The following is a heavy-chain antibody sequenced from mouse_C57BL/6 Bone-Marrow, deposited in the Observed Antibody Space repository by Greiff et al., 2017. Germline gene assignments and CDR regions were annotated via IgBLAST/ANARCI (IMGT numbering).Heavy chain of an antibody. Sequence: QVQLQQSGAELVRPGASVTMSCKASGYTFTDYEMHWVKQTPVHGLEWIGAIDPDTGGTDYNQKFKGKAILTADKSSSTAYMELRSLTSEDSAVFYCTPSSYDFDYWGQGTTLTVSS. CDR2: IDPDTGGT. J-gene: IGHJ2*01. V-gene: IGHV1-15*01. CDR1: GYTFTDYE. CDR3: TPSSYDFDY. D-gene: IGHD1-1*01.